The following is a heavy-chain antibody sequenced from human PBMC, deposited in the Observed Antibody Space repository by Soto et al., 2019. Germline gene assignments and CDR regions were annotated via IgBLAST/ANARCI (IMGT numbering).Heavy chain of an antibody. J-gene: IGHJ6*02. CDR3: ARDSRELYYYYGMDV. CDR2: IWYDGSNK. D-gene: IGHD1-26*01. Sequence: GGSLRLSCAASGFTFSSYGMHWVRQAPGKGLEWVAVIWYDGSNKYYADSVKGRFTISRDNSKNTLYLQMNSLRAEDKAVYYCARDSRELYYYYGMDVWGQGTTVTVSS. CDR1: GFTFSSYG. V-gene: IGHV3-33*01.